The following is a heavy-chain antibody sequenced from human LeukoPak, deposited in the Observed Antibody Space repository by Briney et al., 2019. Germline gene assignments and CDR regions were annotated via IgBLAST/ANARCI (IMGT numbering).Heavy chain of an antibody. Sequence: ASVKVSCKASGFTFTAYYMHWVRQAPGQGLEWMGSINPNSGGTNYAQKFQGRVTMTRDTSISTAYMELSRLRSDDTAVYYCARGPHWDPHFDYWGQGTLVTVSS. CDR3: ARGPHWDPHFDY. V-gene: IGHV1-2*02. J-gene: IGHJ4*02. CDR2: INPNSGGT. D-gene: IGHD7-27*01. CDR1: GFTFTAYY.